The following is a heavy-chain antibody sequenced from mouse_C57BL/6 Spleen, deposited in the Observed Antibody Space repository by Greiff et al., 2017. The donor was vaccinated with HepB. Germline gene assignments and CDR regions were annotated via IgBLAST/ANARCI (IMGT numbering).Heavy chain of an antibody. CDR3: TRDENAMDY. CDR1: GYTFTDYD. V-gene: IGHV1-15*01. Sequence: QVQLQQSGAELVRPGASVTLSCKASGYTFTDYDMHWVKQTPVHGLEWIGAIDPETGGTAYNQKFKGKAILTADKSSSTAYMELRSLTSEDSAVYYCTRDENAMDYWGQGTSVTVSS. CDR2: IDPETGGT. J-gene: IGHJ4*01.